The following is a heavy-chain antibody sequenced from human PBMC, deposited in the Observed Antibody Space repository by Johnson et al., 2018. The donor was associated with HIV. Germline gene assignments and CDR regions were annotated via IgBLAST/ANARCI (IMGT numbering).Heavy chain of an antibody. V-gene: IGHV3-30*03. CDR2: ISHDASNK. D-gene: IGHD3-22*01. CDR3: ARGDDSSAWGAFDI. J-gene: IGHJ3*02. CDR1: GFTFSSYG. Sequence: QVQLVESGGGLVQPGRSLLLPCAASGFTFSSYGTHCVRHAPRKGLECVAVISHDASNKHYADSVKVRVIISRDNSKNTLYLQMNSLRAEDTAVYYCARGDDSSAWGAFDIWGQGTMVTVSS.